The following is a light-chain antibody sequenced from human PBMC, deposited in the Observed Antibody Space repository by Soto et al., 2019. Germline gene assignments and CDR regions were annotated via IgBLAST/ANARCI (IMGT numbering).Light chain of an antibody. CDR2: GNS. CDR3: QSYDSNLSALVV. J-gene: IGLJ2*01. CDR1: SSNIGAGYD. V-gene: IGLV1-40*01. Sequence: QSVLTQPPSVSGAPGQRVTISCTGSSSNIGAGYDVHWYQQLPGTAPKLLIYGNSNRPSGVPDRFSGSKSGTSASLAITGLQAEDEADYYCQSYDSNLSALVVFGGGTKLTVL.